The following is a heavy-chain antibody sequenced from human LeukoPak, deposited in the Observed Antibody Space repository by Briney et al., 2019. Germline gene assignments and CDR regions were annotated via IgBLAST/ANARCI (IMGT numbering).Heavy chain of an antibody. J-gene: IGHJ4*02. D-gene: IGHD2-15*01. Sequence: PGGSLRLSCAASGFTFSSYSMNWVRQAPGRGLEWVSSISGSSSYIYYADSVEGRFTISRDNAKKSLYLQMNSLRAEDTAVYFCERDREPHCSGGRCSSFDYWGQGTLVSVSS. CDR3: ERDREPHCSGGRCSSFDY. CDR2: ISGSSSYI. V-gene: IGHV3-21*01. CDR1: GFTFSSYS.